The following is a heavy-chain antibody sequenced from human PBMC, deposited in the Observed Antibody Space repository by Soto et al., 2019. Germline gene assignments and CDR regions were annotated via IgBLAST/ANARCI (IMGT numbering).Heavy chain of an antibody. V-gene: IGHV3-30*18. D-gene: IGHD2-21*01. CDR1: GFSLSHYG. Sequence: QVQLVESGGGVVQPGRSLRLSCEGSGFSLSHYGMHWVRQAPGQGLEWVATISYDGSAKYHSDSVGCRFAISRDNYNNTLYRPRTSLSAEDTAVYYCAKDRVVLSAYAMDVWGQGTTVTVSS. J-gene: IGHJ6*02. CDR2: ISYDGSAK. CDR3: AKDRVVLSAYAMDV.